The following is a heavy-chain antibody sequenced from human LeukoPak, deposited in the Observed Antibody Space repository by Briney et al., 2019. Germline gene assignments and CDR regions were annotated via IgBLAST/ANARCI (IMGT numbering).Heavy chain of an antibody. Sequence: PSETLSLTCTVSGGSISSSSYYWGWIRQPPGKGLEWIGSIYYSGSTYYNPSLKSRVTISVDTSKNQFSLKLSSVTAADTAVSYCARRDGYNPFDYWGQGTLVTVSS. CDR3: ARRDGYNPFDY. CDR1: GGSISSSSYY. CDR2: IYYSGST. J-gene: IGHJ4*02. D-gene: IGHD5-24*01. V-gene: IGHV4-39*01.